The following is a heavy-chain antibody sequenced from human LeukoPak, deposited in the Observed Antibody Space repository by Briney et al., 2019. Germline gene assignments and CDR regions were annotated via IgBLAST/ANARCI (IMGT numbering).Heavy chain of an antibody. J-gene: IGHJ5*02. CDR3: ARDVQGAYCSSTSCYNWFDP. CDR2: IYYSGST. CDR1: GGSISSSTYY. D-gene: IGHD2-2*01. V-gene: IGHV4-39*07. Sequence: SGTLSLTCTVSGGSISSSTYYWGWIRQAPGKGLEWIGSIYYSGSTYYNPSLKSRVTISVDTSKNQFSLKLSSVTAADTAVYYCARDVQGAYCSSTSCYNWFDPWGQGTLVTVSS.